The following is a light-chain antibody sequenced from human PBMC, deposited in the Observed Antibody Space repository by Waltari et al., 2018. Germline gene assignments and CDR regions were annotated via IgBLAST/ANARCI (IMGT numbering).Light chain of an antibody. CDR1: QGISNS. CDR3: QQYYSTPPIT. CDR2: AAS. J-gene: IGKJ5*01. V-gene: IGKV1-NL1*01. Sequence: CPASQGISNSLAWYQQKPGKAPKLLLYAASRLESGVPSRFSCSGSGTDYTLTISSLQPEDFATYYCQQYYSTPPITFGQGTRLEIK.